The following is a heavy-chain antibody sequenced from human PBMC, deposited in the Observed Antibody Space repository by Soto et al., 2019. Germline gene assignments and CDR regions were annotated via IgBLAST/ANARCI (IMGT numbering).Heavy chain of an antibody. CDR1: GFTFSGFA. D-gene: IGHD3-3*01. CDR3: AKDMAHYDFWSNNQRGLDV. Sequence: GGSLRLSCAASGFTFSGFAMHWVRQASGKGLEWVGRIKTKTDSYATAYAASVKGRFTISRDDSRNTAYLQMNSLRGEDTALYYCAKDMAHYDFWSNNQRGLDVWGQGTTVTVSS. J-gene: IGHJ6*02. CDR2: IKTKTDSYAT. V-gene: IGHV3-73*01.